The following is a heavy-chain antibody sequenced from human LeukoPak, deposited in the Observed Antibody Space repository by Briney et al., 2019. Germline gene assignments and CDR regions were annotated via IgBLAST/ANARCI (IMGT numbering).Heavy chain of an antibody. D-gene: IGHD2-2*01. CDR3: ARASGVPAAMDYYGMDV. CDR1: GGTFSSYA. CDR2: IIPIFGIA. J-gene: IGHJ6*02. V-gene: IGHV1-69*04. Sequence: GSSVKVSCKASGGTFSSYAISWVRQAPGQGLEWMGRIIPIFGIANYAQKFQGRVTITADKSTSTAYMELSSLRSEDTAVYHCARASGVPAAMDYYGMDVWGQGTTVTVSS.